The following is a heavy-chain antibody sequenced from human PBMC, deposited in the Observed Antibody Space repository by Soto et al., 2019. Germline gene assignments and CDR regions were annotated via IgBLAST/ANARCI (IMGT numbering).Heavy chain of an antibody. J-gene: IGHJ5*02. CDR2: IIPIFGTA. CDR1: GGTFSSYA. Sequence: AASVKVSCKASGGTFSSYAISWVRQAPGQGLEWMGGIIPIFGTANYAQKFQGRVTITADESTSTAYMELSSLRSEDTAVYYCARGSVQQQLARPRWLHPWGQGTLVTVSS. CDR3: ARGSVQQQLARPRWLHP. D-gene: IGHD6-13*01. V-gene: IGHV1-69*13.